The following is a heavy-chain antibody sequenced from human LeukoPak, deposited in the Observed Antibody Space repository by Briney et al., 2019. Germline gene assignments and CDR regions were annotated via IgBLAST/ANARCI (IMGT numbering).Heavy chain of an antibody. J-gene: IGHJ4*02. D-gene: IGHD3-10*01. CDR3: AAGAGITRY. V-gene: IGHV3-9*01. Sequence: GGSLRLSCAASGLTFYDYAVHWVRQAPGKGLEWVSGITWNSGSIAYADSVKGRFTISRDNAKNSLYLQMNTLRSEDTALYYCAAGAGITRYWGQGTLVTVSS. CDR2: ITWNSGSI. CDR1: GLTFYDYA.